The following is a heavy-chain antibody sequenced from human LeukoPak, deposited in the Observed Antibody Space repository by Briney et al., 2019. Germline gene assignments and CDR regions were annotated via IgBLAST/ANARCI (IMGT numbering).Heavy chain of an antibody. D-gene: IGHD3-10*01. CDR1: GFTLSSYE. CDR3: ARDVYYGSGSPRLDY. CDR2: ISSSGSTI. V-gene: IGHV3-48*03. Sequence: GGSLRLSCAASGFTLSSYEMNWFRQAPGKGLEWVSYISSSGSTIYYADSVKGRFTISRDNAKNSLYLQMNSLRAEDTAVYYCARDVYYGSGSPRLDYWGQGTLVTVSS. J-gene: IGHJ4*02.